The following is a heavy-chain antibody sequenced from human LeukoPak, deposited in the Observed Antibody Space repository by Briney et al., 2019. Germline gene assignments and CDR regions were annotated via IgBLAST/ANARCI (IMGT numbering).Heavy chain of an antibody. D-gene: IGHD2-15*01. CDR2: ISSSSSTI. CDR1: GFTFSSYS. V-gene: IGHV3-48*02. Sequence: GSLRLSCAASGFTFSSYSMNWVRQAPGKGLEWVSYISSSSSTIYYADSVKGRFTISRDNAKNSLYLQMNSLRDEDTAVYYCARDGVVVVAATSGGYYGMDVWGQGTMVTVSS. J-gene: IGHJ6*02. CDR3: ARDGVVVVAATSGGYYGMDV.